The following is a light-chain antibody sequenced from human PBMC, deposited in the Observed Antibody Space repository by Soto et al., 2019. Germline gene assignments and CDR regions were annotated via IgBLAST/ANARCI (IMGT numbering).Light chain of an antibody. J-gene: IGKJ5*01. CDR2: AAS. CDR3: QQNYSPPPIT. Sequence: DIQMTQSPSSLSASVGDRVTITCRTSQRIGTHLNWYQQKPGKAPKLLIYAASSLQSGVPSRFSGSGFGTDFTLTISSLQPEDFATYYCQQNYSPPPITFGQGTRLEIK. V-gene: IGKV1-39*01. CDR1: QRIGTH.